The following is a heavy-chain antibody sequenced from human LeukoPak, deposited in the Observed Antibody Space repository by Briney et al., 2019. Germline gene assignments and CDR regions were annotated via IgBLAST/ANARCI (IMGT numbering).Heavy chain of an antibody. CDR3: SRDRGLPWQLLL. V-gene: IGHV4-38-2*02. CDR1: GYSISSGYY. D-gene: IGHD1-26*01. Sequence: SETLSLTCAVSGYSISSGYYCGWIRQPPGKGLEWIGSIYHSGSTYYNPSLKSRVTISVDTSKNQFSLKLSSVTAADAAVYYCSRDRGLPWQLLLWGQGTLVTVSS. J-gene: IGHJ4*02. CDR2: IYHSGST.